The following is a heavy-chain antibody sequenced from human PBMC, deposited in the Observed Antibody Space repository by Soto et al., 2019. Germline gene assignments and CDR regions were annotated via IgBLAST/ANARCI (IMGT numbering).Heavy chain of an antibody. CDR3: ARGYYGDYVTLDY. V-gene: IGHV3-30-3*01. CDR2: ISYDGSNK. CDR1: GFTYSSNA. Sequence: AGSLRLSCAASGFTYSSNAMHWVRQAPGKGLEWVAVISYDGSNKYYADSVKGRFTISRDNSKNTLYLQMNSLRAEDTAVYYCARGYYGDYVTLDYWGQGTLVTVSS. D-gene: IGHD4-17*01. J-gene: IGHJ4*02.